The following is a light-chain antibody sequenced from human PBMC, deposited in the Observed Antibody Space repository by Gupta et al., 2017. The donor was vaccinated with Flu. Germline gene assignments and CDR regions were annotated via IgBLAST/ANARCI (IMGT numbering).Light chain of an antibody. CDR3: SSYISSSTTV. Sequence: QSALTQPASVSGSPGQSITISCTGTRSDVGGYNYVSWYQQHPGKAPKLMIYEVSNRPSGVSNRFSGSKSGNTASLTISGLQAEDEADYYCSSYISSSTTVFGGGTKLTVL. J-gene: IGLJ2*01. CDR1: RSDVGGYNY. CDR2: EVS. V-gene: IGLV2-14*01.